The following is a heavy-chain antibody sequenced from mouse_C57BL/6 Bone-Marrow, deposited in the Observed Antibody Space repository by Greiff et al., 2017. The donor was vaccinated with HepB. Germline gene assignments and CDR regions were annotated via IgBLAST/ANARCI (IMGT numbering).Heavy chain of an antibody. CDR1: GFTFSDYG. Sequence: DVMLVESGGGLVKPGGSLKLSCAASGFTFSDYGMHWVRQAPEKGLEWVAYISSGSSTIYYADTVKGRFTISRDNAKNTLFLQMTSLRSEDTAMYYCAKFYWYFDVWGTGTTVTVSS. CDR2: ISSGSSTI. CDR3: AKFYWYFDV. V-gene: IGHV5-17*01. J-gene: IGHJ1*03.